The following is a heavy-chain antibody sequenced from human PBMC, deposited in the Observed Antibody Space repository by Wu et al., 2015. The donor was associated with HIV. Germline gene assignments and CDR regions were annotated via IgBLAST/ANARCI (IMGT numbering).Heavy chain of an antibody. CDR1: GYTFAAYY. Sequence: QVQLVQSGAEVKKPGASMKVSCKSSGYTFAAYYIHWIRRAPGQGLEWMGWMNPNSGGTHYAQKFQGRVTMTRDTSINTAYMELSSLTSDDTAVYYCARSVGASRGVIMYNRFEPWGQGTLVTVSS. J-gene: IGHJ5*02. V-gene: IGHV1-2*02. CDR3: ARSVGASRGVIMYNRFEP. CDR2: MNPNSGGT. D-gene: IGHD3-10*01.